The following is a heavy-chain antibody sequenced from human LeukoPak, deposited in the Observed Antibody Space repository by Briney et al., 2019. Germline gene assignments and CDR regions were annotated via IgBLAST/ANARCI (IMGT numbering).Heavy chain of an antibody. D-gene: IGHD4-11*01. CDR2: IGVGSGDT. J-gene: IGHJ5*02. V-gene: IGHV1-58*01. CDR1: GFTFSRSA. CDR3: AADHDYSLSYDSYGPLDA. Sequence: GASVKVSCKASGFTFSRSAVQWVRQARGQRFEWIGWIGVGSGDTNYAERFQERVTITRDMSASTAYMELSSLRSEDTAVYYCAADHDYSLSYDSYGPLDAWGQGTRVTVSS.